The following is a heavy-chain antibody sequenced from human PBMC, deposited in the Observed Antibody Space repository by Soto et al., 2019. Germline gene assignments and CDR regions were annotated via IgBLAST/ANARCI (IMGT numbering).Heavy chain of an antibody. CDR2: ANEGSGNT. D-gene: IGHD3-3*01. Sequence: ASVKVSCKATGYSFKNYAVHWVRQAPGQRLEWMGFANEGSGNTRFSQKFQGRISITRDTSASTVYLGLSSLTSEDTAIYYCARDDRSVSGVVTLDHWGPGTLVTVSS. CDR1: GYSFKNYA. J-gene: IGHJ4*02. V-gene: IGHV1-3*01. CDR3: ARDDRSVSGVVTLDH.